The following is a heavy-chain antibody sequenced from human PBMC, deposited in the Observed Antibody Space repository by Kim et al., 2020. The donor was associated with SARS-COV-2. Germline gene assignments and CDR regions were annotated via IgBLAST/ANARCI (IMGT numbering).Heavy chain of an antibody. Sequence: GGSLRLSCAASGFTFSSYDMSWVRQAPGKGLEWVSTVISTGATTYYADSGTGRFTISRDTSKNTLYIQMNTLRADDTAVYYCARAVRVIDWGGLGTLVTV. CDR1: GFTFSSYD. CDR3: ARAVRVIDW. V-gene: IGHV3-23*01. D-gene: IGHD3-9*01. CDR2: VISTGATT. J-gene: IGHJ1*01.